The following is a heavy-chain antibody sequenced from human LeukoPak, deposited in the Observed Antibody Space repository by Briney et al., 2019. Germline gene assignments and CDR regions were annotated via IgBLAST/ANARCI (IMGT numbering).Heavy chain of an antibody. CDR1: GFTFSSYA. Sequence: GGSLRLSCAASGFTFSSYAMSWVRQVPGKGLEWVSAISGSGGSTYYADSVKGRFTISRDNSKNTLYLQMNSLRAEDTAVYYCAKGHPRLRLGGNWFDPWGQGTPVTVSS. CDR2: ISGSGGST. J-gene: IGHJ5*02. CDR3: AKGHPRLRLGGNWFDP. V-gene: IGHV3-23*01. D-gene: IGHD3-16*01.